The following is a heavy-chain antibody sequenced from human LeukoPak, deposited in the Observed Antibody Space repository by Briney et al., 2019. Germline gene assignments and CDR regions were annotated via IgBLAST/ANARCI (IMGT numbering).Heavy chain of an antibody. CDR3: ARHSGSGWQALGY. CDR1: GYTFTSYG. CDR2: TSYNGNA. Sequence: ASVKVSCKASGYTFTSYGISWVRQAPGLGLEWMGWTSYNGNANYAQKFQDRVTMTTDTSTTTAYMELRSLESDDTAVYYCARHSGSGWQALGYWGQGTLVTVSS. J-gene: IGHJ4*02. D-gene: IGHD6-19*01. V-gene: IGHV1-18*04.